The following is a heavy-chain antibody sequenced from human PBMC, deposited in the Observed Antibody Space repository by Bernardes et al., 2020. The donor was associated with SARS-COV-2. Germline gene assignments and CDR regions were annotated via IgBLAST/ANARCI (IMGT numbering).Heavy chain of an antibody. V-gene: IGHV2-70*01. D-gene: IGHD2-2*01. CDR2: IDWNDDK. J-gene: IGHJ6*02. CDR1: GFSLSSSGMC. CDR3: ARSYDIVVVPGAIYYYYGMDV. Sequence: SGPTLVKPTQTLTLTCTFSGFSLSSSGMCVSWIRQPSGKALEWLALIDWNDDKYYSTSLKPRLTISKDTSKNQVVLTMTNMDPVDTATYYCARSYDIVVVPGAIYYYYGMDVWGQGTTVTVSS.